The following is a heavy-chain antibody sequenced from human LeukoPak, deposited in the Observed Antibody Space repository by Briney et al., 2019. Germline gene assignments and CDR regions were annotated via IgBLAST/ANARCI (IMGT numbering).Heavy chain of an antibody. D-gene: IGHD6-13*01. V-gene: IGHV1-2*02. CDR2: INPNSGGT. Sequence: ASVKVSCKASGYTFTGYYMHWVRQAPGQGLEWMGWINPNSGGTNYAQKFRGRVTMTRDTSISTAYMELSRLTSDDTAVYYCAGDSSSWPVDYWGQGTLVTVSS. CDR1: GYTFTGYY. J-gene: IGHJ4*02. CDR3: AGDSSSWPVDY.